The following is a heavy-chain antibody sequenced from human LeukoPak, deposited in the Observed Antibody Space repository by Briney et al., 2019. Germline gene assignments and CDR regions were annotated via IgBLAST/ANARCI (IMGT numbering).Heavy chain of an antibody. Sequence: GGSLRLSCAVSGFSFSDHHMDWVRQAPGKGLEWVGRIRNEGNTYTTQYATSVRGRFTVSRDDSKNSVFVQLNSLNTEDTAVYYCARGEYSGYDLAPYYFDYWGQGTLVTVSS. CDR2: IRNEGNTYTT. CDR3: ARGEYSGYDLAPYYFDY. D-gene: IGHD5-12*01. CDR1: GFSFSDHH. J-gene: IGHJ4*02. V-gene: IGHV3-72*01.